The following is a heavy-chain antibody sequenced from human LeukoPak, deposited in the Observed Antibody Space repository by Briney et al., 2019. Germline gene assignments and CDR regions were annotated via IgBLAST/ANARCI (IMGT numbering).Heavy chain of an antibody. V-gene: IGHV4-34*01. CDR2: INHSGST. Sequence: SETLSLTCAVYGGSFSGYYWSWIRQPPGKGLEWIGEINHSGSTNYNPSLKSRVTISVDTSENQFSLKLSSVTAADTAVYYCARGYSSSWKFINWFDPWGQGTLVTVSS. J-gene: IGHJ5*02. D-gene: IGHD6-13*01. CDR3: ARGYSSSWKFINWFDP. CDR1: GGSFSGYY.